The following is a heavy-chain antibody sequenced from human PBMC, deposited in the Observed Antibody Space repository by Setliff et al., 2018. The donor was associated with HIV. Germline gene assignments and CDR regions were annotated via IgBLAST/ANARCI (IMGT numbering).Heavy chain of an antibody. CDR2: SRNKANSYST. V-gene: IGHV3-72*01. D-gene: IGHD2-8*01. CDR3: VGLRYYADGAWHGGDY. Sequence: GGSLRLSCVASGFIFSDRYMDWVRQAPGKGLEWIGRSRNKANSYSTEYSASVKGRFTISRDASKSSMYLQMNSLKSEDTAVYYCVGLRYYADGAWHGGDYWGQGSLVTVSS. J-gene: IGHJ4*02. CDR1: GFIFSDRY.